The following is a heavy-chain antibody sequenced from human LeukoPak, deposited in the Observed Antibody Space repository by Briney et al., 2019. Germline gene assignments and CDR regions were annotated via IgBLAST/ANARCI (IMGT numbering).Heavy chain of an antibody. J-gene: IGHJ4*02. Sequence: GGSLRLSCAASVFTFSSYGMHWVREAPGKGLEWVSVIYSGGSTYYADSVKGRFTISRDNSKNTLYLQMNSLRAEDTAVYYCARAMAGTTDYFDYWGQGTLVTVSS. D-gene: IGHD6-19*01. CDR1: VFTFSSYG. V-gene: IGHV3-66*01. CDR3: ARAMAGTTDYFDY. CDR2: IYSGGST.